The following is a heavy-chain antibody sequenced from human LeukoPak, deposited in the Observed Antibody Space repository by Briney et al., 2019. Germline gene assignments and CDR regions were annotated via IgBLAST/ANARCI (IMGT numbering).Heavy chain of an antibody. CDR3: ARGVWDSLGNYYYYYMDV. CDR1: GYTFTSYD. V-gene: IGHV1-8*03. Sequence: VASVKVSCKASGYTFTSYDINWVRQATGQGLEWMGWMNPNSGNTGYAQKFQGRVTITRNTSISTAYMELSSLRSEDTAVYYCARGVWDSLGNYYYYYMDVWGKGTTVTVSS. J-gene: IGHJ6*03. CDR2: MNPNSGNT. D-gene: IGHD3-16*01.